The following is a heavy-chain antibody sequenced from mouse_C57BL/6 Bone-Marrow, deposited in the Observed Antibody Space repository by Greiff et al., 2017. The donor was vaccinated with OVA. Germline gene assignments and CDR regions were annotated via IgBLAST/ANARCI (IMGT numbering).Heavy chain of an antibody. D-gene: IGHD1-1*01. CDR3: ARLDYGSNWYFDV. J-gene: IGHJ1*03. Sequence: EVKLMESGAELVRPGSSVKMSCKTSGYTFTSYGINWVKQRPGQGLEWIGYIYIGNGYTEYNEKFKGKATLTSDTSSSTAYMQLSSLTSEDSAIYFCARLDYGSNWYFDVWGTGTTVTVSS. CDR1: GYTFTSYG. V-gene: IGHV1-58*01. CDR2: IYIGNGYT.